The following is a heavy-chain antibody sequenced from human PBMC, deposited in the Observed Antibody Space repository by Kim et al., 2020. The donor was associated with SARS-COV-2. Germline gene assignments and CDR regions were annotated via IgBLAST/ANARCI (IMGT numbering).Heavy chain of an antibody. Sequence: GGSLRLSCSGSGFSFSGFWMSWVRQAPGKGLEWVAKIKQDGTEKYYVDSVEGRFSISRDNAKNSVYLQMNRLRAEDTAMYYCATGRRYYLGGPGTRVTVSS. J-gene: IGHJ4*02. CDR2: IKQDGTEK. V-gene: IGHV3-7*03. CDR1: GFSFSGFW. CDR3: ATGRRYYL. D-gene: IGHD3-10*01.